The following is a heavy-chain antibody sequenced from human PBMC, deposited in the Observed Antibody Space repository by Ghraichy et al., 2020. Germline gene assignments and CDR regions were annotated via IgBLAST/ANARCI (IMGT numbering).Heavy chain of an antibody. CDR2: ISSSGDTI. CDR3: ASIDWV. Sequence: LSLTCAASGFTFSSYEMTWVRQAPRKGLEWVSYISSSGDTIYYADSVRGRFTISRDNAKNSLFLQMNSLRDEDTAVYYCASIDWVWGQGILVTVSS. V-gene: IGHV3-48*03. J-gene: IGHJ4*02. D-gene: IGHD3-9*01. CDR1: GFTFSSYE.